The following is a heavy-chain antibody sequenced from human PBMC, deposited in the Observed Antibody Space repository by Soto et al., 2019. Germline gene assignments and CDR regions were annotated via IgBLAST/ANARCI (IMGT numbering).Heavy chain of an antibody. CDR1: GFTFSSYS. CDR3: ASRSVNYGMGV. CDR2: ISSSSSYI. J-gene: IGHJ6*02. V-gene: IGHV3-21*01. Sequence: GSLRLSCAASGFTFSSYSMNWVRQAPGKGLEWVSSISSSSSYIYYADSVKGRFTISRDNAKNSLYLQMNSLRAKDTAVYYCASRSVNYGMGVWGQGTTVTVSS. D-gene: IGHD6-6*01.